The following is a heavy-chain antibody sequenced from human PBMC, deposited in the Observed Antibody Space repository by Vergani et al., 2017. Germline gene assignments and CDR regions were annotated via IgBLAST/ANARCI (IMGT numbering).Heavy chain of an antibody. J-gene: IGHJ6*02. V-gene: IGHV1-8*03. D-gene: IGHD3-10*01. CDR1: GYTFTSYE. Sequence: QVQLVQSGAEVKKPGASVKVSCKASGYTFTSYEINWVRQATGQGLEWMGWMNPNSGNTGYAQKFQGRVTITRNTSISTAYMELSSLRSEDTAVYYCARRYGSGSYDYYYYGMDVWGQGTTVTVSS. CDR2: MNPNSGNT. CDR3: ARRYGSGSYDYYYYGMDV.